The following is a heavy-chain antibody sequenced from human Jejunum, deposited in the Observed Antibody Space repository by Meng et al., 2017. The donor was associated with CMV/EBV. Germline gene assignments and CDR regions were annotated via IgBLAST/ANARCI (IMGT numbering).Heavy chain of an antibody. V-gene: IGHV3-38-3*01. J-gene: IGHJ6*02. CDR2: ISGGST. CDR3: AKRINLVRGRIMDYYAMDV. D-gene: IGHD3-10*01. CDR1: VRGNE. Sequence: VRGNEMSWVRQAPGEGLEWVSSISGGSTHYANSRKSRFTISRDNSKNTLHLPMNSLRAEDTALYYCAKRINLVRGRIMDYYAMDVWGQGTTVTVSS.